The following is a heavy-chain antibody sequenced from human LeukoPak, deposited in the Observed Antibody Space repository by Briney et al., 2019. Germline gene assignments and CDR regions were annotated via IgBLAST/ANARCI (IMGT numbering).Heavy chain of an antibody. Sequence: ASVKVSCKASGYILSGYYIHWVRQATGQGLEWMGWINPNGGDTNYAQKLQGRVTMTTDTSTSTAYMELRSLRSDDTAVYYCARDLYGGNPIDYWGQGTLVTVSS. J-gene: IGHJ4*02. CDR3: ARDLYGGNPIDY. D-gene: IGHD4-23*01. CDR1: GYILSGYY. CDR2: INPNGGDT. V-gene: IGHV1-2*02.